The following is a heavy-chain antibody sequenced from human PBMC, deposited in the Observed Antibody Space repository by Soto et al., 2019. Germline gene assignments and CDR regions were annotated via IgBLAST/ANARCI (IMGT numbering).Heavy chain of an antibody. Sequence: QVQLVESGGGLVKPGGSLRLSCAASGFTFSDYYMSWIRQAPGKGLEWVSYISSSSSYTNYADSVKGRFTISRDNAKNSLYMQMNSLRAEDTAVYYCARDHYGPGWFDPWGQGTLVTVSS. V-gene: IGHV3-11*05. D-gene: IGHD3-10*01. CDR1: GFTFSDYY. J-gene: IGHJ5*02. CDR3: ARDHYGPGWFDP. CDR2: ISSSSSYT.